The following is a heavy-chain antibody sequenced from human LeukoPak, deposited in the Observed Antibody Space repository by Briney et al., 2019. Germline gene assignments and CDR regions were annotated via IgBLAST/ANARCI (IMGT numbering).Heavy chain of an antibody. CDR1: GYTFTSYG. Sequence: GAPVKVSCKASGYTFTSYGISWVRQAPGQGLEWTGWISAYNGNTNYAQKLQGRVTMTTDTSTSTAYMELGSLRSDDTAVYYCARALYCSSTSCYTVHWYFDLWGRGTLVTVSS. CDR2: ISAYNGNT. CDR3: ARALYCSSTSCYTVHWYFDL. V-gene: IGHV1-18*01. J-gene: IGHJ2*01. D-gene: IGHD2-2*02.